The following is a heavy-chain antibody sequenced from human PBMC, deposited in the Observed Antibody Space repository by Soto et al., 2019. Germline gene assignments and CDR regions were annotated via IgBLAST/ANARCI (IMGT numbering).Heavy chain of an antibody. J-gene: IGHJ4*02. CDR3: ARVSNYGDYLDY. D-gene: IGHD4-17*01. CDR1: GYTFTSNG. CDR2: ISAYNGKT. V-gene: IGHV1-18*01. Sequence: QVQLVQSGAEVKKPGASVKVSCKASGYTFTSNGISWVRQAPGQGLEWMGWISAYNGKTNYPQKLQGRVTMTTYTSASTANMELRSLRSDDTAVYYCARVSNYGDYLDYWGQGTLVTVSS.